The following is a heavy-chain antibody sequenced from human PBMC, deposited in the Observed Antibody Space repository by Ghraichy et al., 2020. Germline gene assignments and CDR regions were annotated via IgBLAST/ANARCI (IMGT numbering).Heavy chain of an antibody. Sequence: SETLSLTCTVSGGSISSYYWSWIRQPPGKGLEWIGYIYYSGSTNYNPSLKSRVTLSVDTSKNQFSLKLSSVTAADTAVYYCASSPLSGSYSPNFDYWGQGTLVTVSS. V-gene: IGHV4-59*01. CDR3: ASSPLSGSYSPNFDY. J-gene: IGHJ4*02. CDR2: IYYSGST. CDR1: GGSISSYY. D-gene: IGHD1-26*01.